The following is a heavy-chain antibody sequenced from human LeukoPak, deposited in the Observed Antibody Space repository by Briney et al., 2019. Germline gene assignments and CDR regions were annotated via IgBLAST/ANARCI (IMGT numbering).Heavy chain of an antibody. CDR2: IYYSGST. CDR3: ASGGGHSSLKKYCTNGVCYTCDY. Sequence: PSETLSLTCTVSGGSISSGDYYWSWIRQPPGKGLEWIGYIYYSGSTYYNPSLKSRVTISVDTSKNQFSLKLSSVTAADTAVYYCASGGGHSSLKKYCTNGVCYTCDYWGQGTLVTVSS. D-gene: IGHD2-8*01. V-gene: IGHV4-30-4*08. CDR1: GGSISSGDYY. J-gene: IGHJ4*02.